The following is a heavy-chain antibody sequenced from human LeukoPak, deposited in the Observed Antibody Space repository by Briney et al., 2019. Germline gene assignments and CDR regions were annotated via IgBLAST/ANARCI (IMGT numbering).Heavy chain of an antibody. V-gene: IGHV4-61*02. CDR1: GGSISTSNYY. Sequence: SETLSLTCAVYGGSISTSNYYWSWIRQPAGKALEWIGRVYTSGSTKYKPSLKSRVTISVDTSKNQFSLKLSSVTAADTAVYYCARVKPIARRYYYYMDVWGKGTTVTVSS. CDR2: VYTSGST. D-gene: IGHD6-13*01. CDR3: ARVKPIARRYYYYMDV. J-gene: IGHJ6*03.